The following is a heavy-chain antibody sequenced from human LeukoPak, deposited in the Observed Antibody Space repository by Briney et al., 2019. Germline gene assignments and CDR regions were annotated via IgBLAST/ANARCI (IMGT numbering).Heavy chain of an antibody. CDR3: ARFALTEHYFDY. Sequence: ESLKISCKGSGYTFTDHWIGWVHQLPGKGLEWMAIVYPTDSDTRYNPSFQGQVTISADRSITTAYLQWNSLKASDTAVYYCARFALTEHYFDYWGLGTLVTVSS. V-gene: IGHV5-51*07. J-gene: IGHJ4*02. CDR1: GYTFTDHW. CDR2: VYPTDSDT. D-gene: IGHD1-26*01.